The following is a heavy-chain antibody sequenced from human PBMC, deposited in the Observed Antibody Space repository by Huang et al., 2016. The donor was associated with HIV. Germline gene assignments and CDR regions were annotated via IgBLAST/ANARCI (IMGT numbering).Heavy chain of an antibody. D-gene: IGHD3-10*01. V-gene: IGHV4-39*01. Sequence: QLLLQESGPGLVKPSEALALTCAVSGGSIRSSDYHWGWIRQPPGKGLEWIGSIYYKGSTHYSPSLESRVTIAVDTSKNLFFLTLTAMTAADTAVYYCARHREGPVAYYSGWGSHLNYMDVWGRGRTVVVSS. CDR2: IYYKGST. CDR1: GGSIRSSDYH. CDR3: ARHREGPVAYYSGWGSHLNYMDV. J-gene: IGHJ6*03.